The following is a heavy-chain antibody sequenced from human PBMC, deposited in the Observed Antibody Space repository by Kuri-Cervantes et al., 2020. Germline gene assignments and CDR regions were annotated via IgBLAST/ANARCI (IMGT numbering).Heavy chain of an antibody. V-gene: IGHV3-21*01. CDR1: GFTFSSYS. J-gene: IGHJ4*02. Sequence: GGSLRLSCAASGFTFSSYSMNWVRQAPGKGLEWVSSISSSSSYIYYADSVKGRFTISRDNAKNSLYLQMNSLRAEDTAVYYCARDAVARPGEFDYWGQGTLVTVSS. CDR2: ISSSSSYI. D-gene: IGHD3-10*01. CDR3: ARDAVARPGEFDY.